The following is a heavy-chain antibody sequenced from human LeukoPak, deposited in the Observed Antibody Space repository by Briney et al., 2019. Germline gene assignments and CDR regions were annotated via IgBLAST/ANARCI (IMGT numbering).Heavy chain of an antibody. V-gene: IGHV1-69*13. CDR2: IIPIFGTA. Sequence: ASVKVSCKASGGTFNSYAFDWVRQAPGQGLEWMGGIIPIFGTANYAQKFQGRVTITADESTSTAYMELSSLRSEDTAVYYCASAEDSSSWPNDAFDIWGQGTMVTVSS. J-gene: IGHJ3*02. CDR1: GGTFNSYA. D-gene: IGHD6-13*01. CDR3: ASAEDSSSWPNDAFDI.